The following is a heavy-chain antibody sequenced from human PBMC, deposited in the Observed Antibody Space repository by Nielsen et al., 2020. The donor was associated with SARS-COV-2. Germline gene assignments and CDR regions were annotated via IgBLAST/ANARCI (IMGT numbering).Heavy chain of an antibody. J-gene: IGHJ6*03. CDR1: GFSLSNARMG. CDR3: ARIQLELRLFYFYYSMDV. V-gene: IGHV2-26*01. D-gene: IGHD1-7*01. Sequence: SGPTPVKPTETLTLTCTVSGFSLSNARMGVGWIRQPPGRALESLAHIFSNDEKSYSTSLKSRLTISKDTSKSQVVLTMTNMDPVDTATYYCARIQLELRLFYFYYSMDVWGKGTTVTVSS. CDR2: IFSNDEK.